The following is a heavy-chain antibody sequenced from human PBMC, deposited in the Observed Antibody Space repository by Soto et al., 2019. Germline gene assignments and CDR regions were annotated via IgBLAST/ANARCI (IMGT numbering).Heavy chain of an antibody. Sequence: GGSLRLSCTASGFTFSSFALHWVRHAPGKGLEWVAIIWSDGNDKYYADSVKGRFTISSDNSKNTLSLQMNSLRAEDTAVYYCARGWVEGLSRQPPTDYWGQGTLVTVSS. D-gene: IGHD3-3*01. CDR3: ARGWVEGLSRQPPTDY. J-gene: IGHJ4*02. CDR1: GFTFSSFA. CDR2: IWSDGNDK. V-gene: IGHV3-33*01.